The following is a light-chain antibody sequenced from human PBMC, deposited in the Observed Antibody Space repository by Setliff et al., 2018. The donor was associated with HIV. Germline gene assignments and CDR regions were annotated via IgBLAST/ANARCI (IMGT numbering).Light chain of an antibody. CDR3: SSYAITNTRP. CDR2: EVR. V-gene: IGLV2-14*01. J-gene: IGLJ1*01. CDR1: SSDVGGYNY. Sequence: QSALTQPASVSGSPGQSITISCTGTSSDVGGYNYVSWYQQHPGKAPKLIIYEVRNRPSGVSNRFSGSKSGNTASLTISGLQAEDEADYYCSSYAITNTRPFGTGTKVTRP.